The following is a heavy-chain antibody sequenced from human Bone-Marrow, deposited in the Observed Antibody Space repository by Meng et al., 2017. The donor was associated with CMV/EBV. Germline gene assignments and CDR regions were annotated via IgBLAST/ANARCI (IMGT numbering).Heavy chain of an antibody. CDR1: GFTFSSYG. J-gene: IGHJ4*02. CDR2: IRYDGSNK. V-gene: IGHV3-30*02. Sequence: GESPKISCAASGFTFSSYGMHWVRQAPGKGLEWVAFIRYDGSNKYYADSVKGRFTISRDNSKNTLYLQMNSLRAEDTAVYYSVLSSSGYHTPFDYWGQGTLVTVSS. D-gene: IGHD3-22*01. CDR3: VLSSSGYHTPFDY.